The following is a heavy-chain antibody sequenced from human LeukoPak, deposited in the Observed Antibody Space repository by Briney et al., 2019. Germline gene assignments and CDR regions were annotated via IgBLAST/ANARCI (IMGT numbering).Heavy chain of an antibody. J-gene: IGHJ4*02. Sequence: PGGSLRLSCAASGFTFSDSYMSWIRQAPGKGLEWVSAISGSGGSTYYADSVKGRFTISRDNSKNTLYLQMNSLRAEDTAVYYCAKDRGIISDYWGQGTLVTVSS. D-gene: IGHD3-10*01. CDR2: ISGSGGST. V-gene: IGHV3-23*01. CDR3: AKDRGIISDY. CDR1: GFTFSDSY.